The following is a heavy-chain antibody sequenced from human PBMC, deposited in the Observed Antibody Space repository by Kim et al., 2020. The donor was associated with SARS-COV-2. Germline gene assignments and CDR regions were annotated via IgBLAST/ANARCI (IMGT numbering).Heavy chain of an antibody. J-gene: IGHJ4*02. CDR3: ARHDPLDIVLMVLDY. D-gene: IGHD2-8*01. Sequence: SLKSRVTISVDTSKNQFSLKLSSVTAADTAVYYCARHDPLDIVLMVLDYWGQGTLVTVSS. V-gene: IGHV4-59*08.